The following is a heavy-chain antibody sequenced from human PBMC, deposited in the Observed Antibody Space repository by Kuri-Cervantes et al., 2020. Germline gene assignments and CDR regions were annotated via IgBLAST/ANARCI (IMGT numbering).Heavy chain of an antibody. J-gene: IGHJ6*02. D-gene: IGHD2-21*02. CDR3: ARDHDSATKSMDV. V-gene: IGHV3-53*01. Sequence: GGSLRLSCAASGFTVSSNYMSWVRQAPGKGLEWVSVIYSGGSTYYADSVKGRFTISRDNSKNTLYLQMNSLRAEDTAVYYCARDHDSATKSMDVWGQGTTVTVSS. CDR2: IYSGGST. CDR1: GFTVSSNY.